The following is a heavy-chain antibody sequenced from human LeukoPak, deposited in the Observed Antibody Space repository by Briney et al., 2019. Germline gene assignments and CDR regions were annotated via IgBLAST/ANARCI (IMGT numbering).Heavy chain of an antibody. V-gene: IGHV3-74*01. CDR2: INSDGSST. CDR1: GFTFRSYW. Sequence: GGSLRLSCAASGFTFRSYWMHWVRQGPGKGLVWVSRINSDGSSTNYADSVKGRFTISRDNAKNTLYLQMNSLRAEDTAVYYCAGRYDSSGYPLHWGQGTPVTVSS. D-gene: IGHD3-22*01. CDR3: AGRYDSSGYPLH. J-gene: IGHJ4*02.